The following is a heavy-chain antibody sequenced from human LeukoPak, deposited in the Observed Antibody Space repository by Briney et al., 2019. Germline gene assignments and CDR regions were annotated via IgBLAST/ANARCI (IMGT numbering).Heavy chain of an antibody. CDR2: IYYSGST. CDR1: GGSISSYY. CDR3: AREYDSSGYGYFQH. Sequence: SETLSLTCTVSGGSISSYYWSWIRQPPGKGLEWIGYIYYSGSTNYNPSLKSRVTISVDTSKNQFSLKLSSVTAADTAVYYCAREYDSSGYGYFQHWGQGTLVTVSS. J-gene: IGHJ1*01. V-gene: IGHV4-59*01. D-gene: IGHD3-22*01.